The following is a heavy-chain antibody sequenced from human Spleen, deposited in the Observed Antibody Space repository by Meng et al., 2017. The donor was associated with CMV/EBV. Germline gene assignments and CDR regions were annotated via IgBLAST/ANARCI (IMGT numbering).Heavy chain of an antibody. V-gene: IGHV4-39*07. CDR2: IYSSGNT. J-gene: IGHJ4*02. Sequence: LRLSCSVSNGSITNNGYYWGWIRQPPGKGLEWIGSIYSSGNTYYSPSLRSRVTISVDRSKNQFSLRLSSVTAADTAMYYCASHDFWRGYYFDYWGQGMLVTVSS. CDR3: ASHDFWRGYYFDY. CDR1: NGSITNNGYY. D-gene: IGHD3-3*01.